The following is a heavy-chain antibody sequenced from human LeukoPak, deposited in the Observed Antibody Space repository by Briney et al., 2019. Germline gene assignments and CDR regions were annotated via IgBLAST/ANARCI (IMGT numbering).Heavy chain of an antibody. CDR1: GYTFTSYY. D-gene: IGHD2-8*01. J-gene: IGHJ5*02. CDR3: ARASYGVEGCPGP. CDR2: INPSGGST. V-gene: IGHV1-46*03. Sequence: ASVKVSCKAPGYTFTSYYMHWVRQAPGQGLEWMGIINPSGGSTSYAQKFQGRVTMTRDTSTSTVYMELSSLRSEDTAVYYCARASYGVEGCPGPWGQGTLVTVSS.